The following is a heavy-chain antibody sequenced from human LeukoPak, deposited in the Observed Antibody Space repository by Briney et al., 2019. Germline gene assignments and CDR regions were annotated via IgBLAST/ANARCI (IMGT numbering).Heavy chain of an antibody. CDR3: ARHMTPVTTFDP. J-gene: IGHJ5*02. CDR1: GGXISSYY. D-gene: IGHD4-17*01. Sequence: SETLSLTCTVSGGXISSYYCSWIRQPPGKGLEWLGYVYNNGITNYNPSLKSRVTISGDTSKNQFSLRLTSVTAADTAVYYCARHMTPVTTFDPWGQGTLVTVSS. CDR2: VYNNGIT. V-gene: IGHV4-59*08.